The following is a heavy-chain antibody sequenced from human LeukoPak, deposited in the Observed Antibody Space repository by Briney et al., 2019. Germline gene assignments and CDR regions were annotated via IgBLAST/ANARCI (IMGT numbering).Heavy chain of an antibody. CDR1: GFTFSIYS. Sequence: PGGSLRLSCVASGFTFSIYSMKWVRQAPGKGLEWVSHNSSYSSIIYYADSVRGRFTISRDNAKNSLYLQMNSLRAEDTAVYYCARDRLTGEVDYWGQGTLVTVSS. CDR2: NSSYSSII. D-gene: IGHD7-27*01. J-gene: IGHJ4*02. V-gene: IGHV3-48*04. CDR3: ARDRLTGEVDY.